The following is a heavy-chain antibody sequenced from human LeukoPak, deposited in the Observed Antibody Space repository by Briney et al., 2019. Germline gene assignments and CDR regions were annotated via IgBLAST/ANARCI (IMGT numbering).Heavy chain of an antibody. V-gene: IGHV4-59*12. CDR1: GGSISSYY. Sequence: SETLSLTCTVSGGSISSYYWSWIRQPPGKGLEWIGYIYYSGSTNYNPSLKSRVTISVDTSKNQFSLKLSSETAADTAVYYCARDYQWPDAFDIWGQGTMVTVSS. CDR2: IYYSGST. D-gene: IGHD6-19*01. J-gene: IGHJ3*02. CDR3: ARDYQWPDAFDI.